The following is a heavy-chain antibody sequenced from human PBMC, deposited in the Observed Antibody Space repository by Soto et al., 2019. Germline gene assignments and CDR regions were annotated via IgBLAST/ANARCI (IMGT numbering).Heavy chain of an antibody. CDR1: GYSFSGYY. CDR3: ARGPFTYDSSGYYVH. CDR2: INPNSGAT. J-gene: IGHJ1*01. D-gene: IGHD3-22*01. V-gene: IGHV1-2*02. Sequence: ASVKVSCKTSGYSFSGYYIHWVRQAPGQGLEWMGWINPNSGATLYARKFQGRVLVSRDTSINTAFMQLSSMSSDDTAVYYCARGPFTYDSSGYYVHWGQGTLVTVSS.